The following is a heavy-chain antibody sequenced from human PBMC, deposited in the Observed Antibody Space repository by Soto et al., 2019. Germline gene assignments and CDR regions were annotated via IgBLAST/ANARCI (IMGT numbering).Heavy chain of an antibody. Sequence: QVHLQESGPGLVKPSETLSLTCTVSGGSINNHYWSWIRQPPGKGLEWIGYIYYTGSTNYSPSLESRVTMSVDTHKNRVSLNLTSLTAADTAIYYCARANWYSEYWGQGTLVTVSS. J-gene: IGHJ4*02. CDR3: ARANWYSEY. D-gene: IGHD7-27*01. CDR2: IYYTGST. CDR1: GGSINNHY. V-gene: IGHV4-59*11.